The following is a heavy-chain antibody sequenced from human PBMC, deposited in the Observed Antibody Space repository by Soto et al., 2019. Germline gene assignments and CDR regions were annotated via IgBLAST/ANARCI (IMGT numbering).Heavy chain of an antibody. J-gene: IGHJ4*02. D-gene: IGHD4-17*01. Sequence: SETLSLTCTVSACSVSSSNFYWCWILQPPGKGLEWIGSIDYSGSTYYNPSLKSRLSISVEKSKNQFSLKLTSVTAADTAVFFCVFRWATVTTTGYRFWGPETLVTVSS. V-gene: IGHV4-39*01. CDR1: ACSVSSSNFY. CDR3: VFRWATVTTTGYRF. CDR2: IDYSGST.